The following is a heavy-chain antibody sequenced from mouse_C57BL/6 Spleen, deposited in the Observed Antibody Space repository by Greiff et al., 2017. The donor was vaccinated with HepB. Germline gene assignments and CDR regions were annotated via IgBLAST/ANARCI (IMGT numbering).Heavy chain of an antibody. D-gene: IGHD1-1*01. J-gene: IGHJ3*01. Sequence: QVHVKQSGAELARPGASVKLSCKASGYTFTSYGISWVKQRTGQGLEWIGEIYPRSGKTYYNEKFKGKATLTADKSSSTASMELRSLTSEDSAVYCCSCSYGFAYWGQGTLVTVSA. CDR1: GYTFTSYG. V-gene: IGHV1-81*01. CDR2: IYPRSGKT. CDR3: SCSYGFAY.